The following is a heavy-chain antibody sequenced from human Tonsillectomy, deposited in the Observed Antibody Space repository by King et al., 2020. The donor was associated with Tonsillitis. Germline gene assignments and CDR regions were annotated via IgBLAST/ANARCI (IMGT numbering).Heavy chain of an antibody. J-gene: IGHJ6*02. CDR1: GFTFSSYG. V-gene: IGHV3-30*18. D-gene: IGHD3-3*01. CDR2: ISYDGSNK. Sequence: VQLMESGGGVVQPGRSLRLSCAASGFTFSSYGIHWVRQAPGKGLEWVAVISYDGSNKYYADSVKGRFTISRDNSKNTLYLQMNSLRAEDTAVYYCAKGRYDFWSGYVDYYYGMDVWGQGTTVTVSS. CDR3: AKGRYDFWSGYVDYYYGMDV.